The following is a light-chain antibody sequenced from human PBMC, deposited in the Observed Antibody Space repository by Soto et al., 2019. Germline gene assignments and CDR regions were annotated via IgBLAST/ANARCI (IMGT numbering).Light chain of an antibody. V-gene: IGKV1-5*01. Sequence: QMTQSPSLVSASVGDSFTRTCRASQSISSWLAWYQQKKGKAPKXXIYDASSLESGVPSRFSGSGYGTEFNLTISSLQTDDFATYYCQQYNSYVEAFGQGTKVDIK. CDR2: DAS. CDR3: QQYNSYVEA. J-gene: IGKJ1*01. CDR1: QSISSW.